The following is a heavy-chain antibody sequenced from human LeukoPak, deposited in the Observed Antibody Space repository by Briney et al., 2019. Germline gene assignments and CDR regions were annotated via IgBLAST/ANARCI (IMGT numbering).Heavy chain of an antibody. V-gene: IGHV3-53*04. CDR2: IYSGGST. D-gene: IGHD5-12*01. CDR3: ARDQSPVATIPLYYFDY. CDR1: GFTVSSNY. J-gene: IGHJ4*02. Sequence: GGSLRLSCAASGFTVSSNYMSWVRQAPGKGLEWVSVIYSGGSTYYADSVKGRFTISRHNSKNTLYLQMNSLRAEDTAVYYCARDQSPVATIPLYYFDYWGQGTLVTVSS.